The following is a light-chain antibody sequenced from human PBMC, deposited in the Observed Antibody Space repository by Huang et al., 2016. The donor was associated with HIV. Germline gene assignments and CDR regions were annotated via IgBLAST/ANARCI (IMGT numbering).Light chain of an antibody. V-gene: IGKV1-NL1*01. J-gene: IGKJ1*01. CDR1: QGISNS. CDR2: STS. Sequence: DIQMTQSPSSLSAFVGDTVTITCRARQGISNSVAWYQQKPGKAPKLLRYSTSRLESGVPSRFRGGGSGTYYTLTINSLQPDDFATYYCQQYYTSPTFGQGSKVEIK. CDR3: QQYYTSPT.